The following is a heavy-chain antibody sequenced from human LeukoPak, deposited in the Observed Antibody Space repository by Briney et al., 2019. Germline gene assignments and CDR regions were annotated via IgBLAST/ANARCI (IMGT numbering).Heavy chain of an antibody. CDR1: GFTFSSYG. J-gene: IGHJ4*02. V-gene: IGHV3-30*02. CDR3: AKIGGSYFDY. D-gene: IGHD3-10*01. CDR2: IRYDGSNK. Sequence: GGSLRLSCAASGFTFSSYGMHWVRQAPGKGLEWVAFIRYDGSNKYYADSVRGRFTISRDNSKTTLYLQMNSLRAEATAVYYCAKIGGSYFDYWGQGTLVSVSS.